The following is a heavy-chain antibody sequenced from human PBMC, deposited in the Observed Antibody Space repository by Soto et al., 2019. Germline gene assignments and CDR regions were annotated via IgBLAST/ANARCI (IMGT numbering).Heavy chain of an antibody. J-gene: IGHJ3*01. Sequence: QVQLVQSGAEVSKPGASVKISCRSSGYTFTNYALHWVRQAPGQGLEWMGWVNPSTGLTKYSESFQDRLSLTRNTSANTAYMELSSLRPGDTAVYYCARRLPAFDVWGQGTLVTVSS. V-gene: IGHV1-3*01. CDR2: VNPSTGLT. CDR3: ARRLPAFDV. CDR1: GYTFTNYA.